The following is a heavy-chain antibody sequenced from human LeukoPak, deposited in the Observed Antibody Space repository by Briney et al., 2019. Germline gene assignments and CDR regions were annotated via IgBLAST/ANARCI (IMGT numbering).Heavy chain of an antibody. J-gene: IGHJ4*02. D-gene: IGHD4-4*01. V-gene: IGHV4-34*01. Sequence: PSETLSLTCAVYGGSFSGYYWSWIRQPPGKGLEWIGEINHSGSINYNPSLKSRVTISVDTSKNQFSLKLSSVTAADTAVYYCARMTTVTPYYFDYWGQGTLVTVSS. CDR2: INHSGSI. CDR1: GGSFSGYY. CDR3: ARMTTVTPYYFDY.